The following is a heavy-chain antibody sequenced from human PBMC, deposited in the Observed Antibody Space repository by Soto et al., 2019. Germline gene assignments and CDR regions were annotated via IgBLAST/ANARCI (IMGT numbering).Heavy chain of an antibody. CDR1: GFTFSNAW. V-gene: IGHV3-15*07. D-gene: IGHD6-19*01. Sequence: GGSLRLSCAASGFTFSNAWMNWVRQAPGKGLEWVGRIKSKTDGGTTDYAAPVKGRFTISRDDSKNTVYLQMNSLKTEDAAVYYCTTSIAVAGTVFVYHYGMDVWGQGTTVTVSS. CDR2: IKSKTDGGTT. CDR3: TTSIAVAGTVFVYHYGMDV. J-gene: IGHJ6*02.